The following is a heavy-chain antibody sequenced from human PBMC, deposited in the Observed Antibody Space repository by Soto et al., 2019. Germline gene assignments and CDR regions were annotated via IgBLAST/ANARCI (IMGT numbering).Heavy chain of an antibody. J-gene: IGHJ6*02. CDR3: AKDLGYCTNGVCFAPNGNYYYYGMDV. D-gene: IGHD2-8*01. CDR2: ISYDGSNK. Sequence: GGSLRLSCAASGFTFSSYGMHWVRQAPGKGLEWVAVISYDGSNKYYADSVKGRFTISRDNSKNTLYLQMNSLRAEDTAVYYCAKDLGYCTNGVCFAPNGNYYYYGMDVWGQGTTVTVSS. CDR1: GFTFSSYG. V-gene: IGHV3-30*18.